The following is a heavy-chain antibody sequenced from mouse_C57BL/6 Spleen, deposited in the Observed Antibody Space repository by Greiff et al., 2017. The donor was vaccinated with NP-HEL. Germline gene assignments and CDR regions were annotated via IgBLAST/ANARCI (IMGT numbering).Heavy chain of an antibody. CDR1: GYTFTSYW. CDR2: IDPSDSYT. J-gene: IGHJ1*03. V-gene: IGHV1-69*01. Sequence: QVQLQQPGAELVMPGASVKLSCKASGYTFTSYWMHWVKQRPGQGLEWIGEIDPSDSYTNYNQKFKGKSTLTVDKSSSTAYMQLSSLTSEDSAVYYCARPGYYYGSSPHWYFDVWGTGTTVTVSS. D-gene: IGHD1-1*01. CDR3: ARPGYYYGSSPHWYFDV.